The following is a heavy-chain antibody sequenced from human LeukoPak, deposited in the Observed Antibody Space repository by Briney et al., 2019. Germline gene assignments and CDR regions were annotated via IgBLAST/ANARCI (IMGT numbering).Heavy chain of an antibody. CDR3: ARSPYCGGDCYSRYFDY. D-gene: IGHD2-21*02. Sequence: SVKVSCKASGYTFTSYAISWVRQAPGQGLEWMGGIIPIFGTANYAQKFQGRVTITADKSTSTAYMELSSLRSEDTAVYYCARSPYCGGDCYSRYFDYWGQGTLVTVSS. V-gene: IGHV1-69*06. CDR2: IIPIFGTA. CDR1: GYTFTSYA. J-gene: IGHJ4*02.